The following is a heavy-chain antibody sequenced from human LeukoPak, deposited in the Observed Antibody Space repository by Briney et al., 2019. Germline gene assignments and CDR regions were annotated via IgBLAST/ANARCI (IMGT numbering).Heavy chain of an antibody. Sequence: GGSLRLSCAASGFTFSNYGMHWVRQAPGKGLEWLAVISYDGSNKYYADSVKDRFIISRDNSKNTLYLQMNSLRAEDTAVYYCARDAYCGGDCYFAFQHWGQGTLVTVSS. CDR2: ISYDGSNK. CDR1: GFTFSNYG. CDR3: ARDAYCGGDCYFAFQH. V-gene: IGHV3-30*03. D-gene: IGHD2-21*02. J-gene: IGHJ1*01.